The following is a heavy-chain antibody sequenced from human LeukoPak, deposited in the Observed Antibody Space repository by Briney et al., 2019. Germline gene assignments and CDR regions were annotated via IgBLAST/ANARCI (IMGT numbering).Heavy chain of an antibody. Sequence: GGSLRLSCAASGFSVSSNDMSWVRQAPGKGLEWVSLIHSGGTRYTDSVRGRSTISRDNSKNTLYLQMNSLRAEDTAMYYCASWYHIDYWGQGTLVTVSS. CDR1: GFSVSSND. D-gene: IGHD2-2*01. CDR2: IHSGGTR. V-gene: IGHV3-53*01. CDR3: ASWYHIDY. J-gene: IGHJ4*02.